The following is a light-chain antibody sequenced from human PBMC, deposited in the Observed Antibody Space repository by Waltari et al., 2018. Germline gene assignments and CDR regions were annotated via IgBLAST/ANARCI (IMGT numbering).Light chain of an antibody. J-gene: IGKJ5*01. V-gene: IGKV1-12*01. CDR1: QGINNW. CDR3: QQADSFPVT. Sequence: DIQMTQSPSSVSASVGDRVTITCRASQGINNWLAWYQQKPGKAPKLLIYFASSLQSGVPSRFSGSGSGTDFTLTISSLQPEDFATYYCQQADSFPVTFGQGTRLEMK. CDR2: FAS.